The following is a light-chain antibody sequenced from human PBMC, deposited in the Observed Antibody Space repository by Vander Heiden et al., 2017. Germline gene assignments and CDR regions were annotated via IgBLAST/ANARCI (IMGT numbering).Light chain of an antibody. V-gene: IGKV1-39*01. J-gene: IGKJ2*01. Sequence: DIQMTPSPSSLSASVGDRVTITCRASQSISSYLNWYQQKPGKAPKLLIYAASSLQSGVPSRFSGSGSGTDFTLTISSLQPEDFATYYCQQSYSTVVTFGQGTKLEIK. CDR3: QQSYSTVVT. CDR1: QSISSY. CDR2: AAS.